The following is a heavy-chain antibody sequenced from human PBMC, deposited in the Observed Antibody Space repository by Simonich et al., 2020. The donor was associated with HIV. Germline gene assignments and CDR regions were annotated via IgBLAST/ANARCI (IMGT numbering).Heavy chain of an antibody. V-gene: IGHV4-34*01. CDR2: INHSGST. CDR1: GGSFSGYY. J-gene: IGHJ4*02. CDR3: ARRHPTTVTTPYFDY. Sequence: QVQLQQWGAGLLKPSETLSLTCAVYGGSFSGYYWSWIRQPPGKGLEGSGEINHSGSTNYTPALKSRVTISVDTSKNQFSLKLSSVTAADTAVYYCARRHPTTVTTPYFDYWGQGTLVTVSS. D-gene: IGHD4-17*01.